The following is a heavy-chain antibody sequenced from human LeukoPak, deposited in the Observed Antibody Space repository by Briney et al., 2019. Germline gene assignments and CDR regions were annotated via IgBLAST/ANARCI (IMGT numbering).Heavy chain of an antibody. CDR2: INAGNGNT. CDR1: GYTFTSYA. Sequence: ASVKVSCKASGYTFTSYAMHWVRQAPGQRLEWMGWINAGNGNTKYSQKFQGRVTITRDTSASTACMELSSLRSEDTAVYYCARSWGYYDSSGLSDYWGQGTLVTVSS. J-gene: IGHJ4*02. CDR3: ARSWGYYDSSGLSDY. D-gene: IGHD3-22*01. V-gene: IGHV1-3*01.